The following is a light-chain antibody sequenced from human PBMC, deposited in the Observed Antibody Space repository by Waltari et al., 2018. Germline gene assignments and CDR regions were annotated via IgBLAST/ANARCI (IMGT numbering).Light chain of an antibody. V-gene: IGLV2-11*01. CDR1: SSDIGAYHY. J-gene: IGLJ2*01. Sequence: QSALTQPRSVSGSPGQSVTISCTGSSSDIGAYHYVSWYQQHPGKAPKLRGYDVSERPSGVPWRFSGSKSGNTASLTISGLQAEDEADYHCSSYVGTLVFGGGTKLTVL. CDR2: DVS. CDR3: SSYVGTLV.